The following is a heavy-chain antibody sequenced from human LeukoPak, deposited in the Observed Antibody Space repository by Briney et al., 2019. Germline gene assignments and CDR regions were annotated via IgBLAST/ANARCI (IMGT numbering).Heavy chain of an antibody. J-gene: IGHJ5*02. Sequence: PSQTLCLTCTVSGGSISSGSYYWSWIRQPAGKGLEWIGRIYTSGSTNYNPSLKSRVTISVDTSKSQFSLKLSSVTAADTAVYYCARDSCSFDPWGQGTLVTASS. V-gene: IGHV4-61*02. CDR2: IYTSGST. CDR1: GGSISSGSYY. D-gene: IGHD6-13*01. CDR3: ARDSCSFDP.